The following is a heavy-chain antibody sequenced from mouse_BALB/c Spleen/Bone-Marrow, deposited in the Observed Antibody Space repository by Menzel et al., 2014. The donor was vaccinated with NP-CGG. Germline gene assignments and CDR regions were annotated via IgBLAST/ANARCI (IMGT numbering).Heavy chain of an antibody. CDR2: ILPGGGCT. Sequence: QVQLQQSGAELMKPGASVKISCKATGYTFSSYWIEWVKQRPGHGLEWIGEILPGGGCTNYNEKFKGKAAFTADTSSNTAYMQLSSLTSEDSAVYYCARSTGTWDYWGQGATLTVSS. V-gene: IGHV1-9*01. D-gene: IGHD4-1*02. CDR3: ARSTGTWDY. J-gene: IGHJ2*01. CDR1: GYTFSSYW.